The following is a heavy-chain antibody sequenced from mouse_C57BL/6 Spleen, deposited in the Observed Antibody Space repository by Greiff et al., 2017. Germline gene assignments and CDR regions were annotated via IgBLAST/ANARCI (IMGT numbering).Heavy chain of an antibody. CDR1: GYTFTSYW. CDR2: IDPNSGGT. Sequence: QVQLKQPGAELVKPGASVKMSCKASGYTFTSYWMHWVKQRPGRGLEWIGRIDPNSGGTKYNEKFKSKATLTVDKPSSTAYMQLSSLTSEDSAVYYCARSGYDYDEDYWGQGTTLTVSS. CDR3: ARSGYDYDEDY. V-gene: IGHV1-72*01. D-gene: IGHD2-4*01. J-gene: IGHJ2*01.